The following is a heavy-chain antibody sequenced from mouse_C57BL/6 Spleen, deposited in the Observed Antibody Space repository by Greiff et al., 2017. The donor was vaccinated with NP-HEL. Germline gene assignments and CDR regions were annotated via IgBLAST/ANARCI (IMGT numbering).Heavy chain of an antibody. CDR3: ARCWDEYFDV. D-gene: IGHD4-1*01. Sequence: QVQLQQSGAELVKPGASVKISCKASGYTFTDYYIHWVQQRPGPGLEWIGKIGPGSGSTYYNEKFKGKATLTADKSSSTAYMQLSSLTSEDSAVYFCARCWDEYFDVWGTGTTVTVSS. J-gene: IGHJ1*03. CDR1: GYTFTDYY. CDR2: IGPGSGST. V-gene: IGHV1-77*01.